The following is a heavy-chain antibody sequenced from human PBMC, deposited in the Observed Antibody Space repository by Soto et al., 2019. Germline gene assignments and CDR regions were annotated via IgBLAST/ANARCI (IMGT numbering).Heavy chain of an antibody. CDR1: SGTISSSNW. D-gene: IGHD2-15*01. CDR3: AGLGMVAAHREFDP. V-gene: IGHV4-4*02. J-gene: IGHJ5*02. Sequence: QVQLQESGPGLVKPSGTLSLTCAVSSGTISSSNWWTWVRQPPGKGLEWIGEINQSGRPNYNPSLRSRGTISVDKSKSQFFLKLSSVTAADTAIYYCAGLGMVAAHREFDPWGQGTLVTVSS. CDR2: INQSGRP.